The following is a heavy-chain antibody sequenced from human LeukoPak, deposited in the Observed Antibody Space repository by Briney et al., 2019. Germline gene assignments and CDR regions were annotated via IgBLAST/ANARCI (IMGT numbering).Heavy chain of an antibody. V-gene: IGHV1-46*01. Sequence: VASVKVSCKASGYTFTSYYMHWVRQAPGQGLEWMGIINPSGGSTSYAQKFQGRVTVTRDTSTSTVYMELSSLRSEDTAVYYCARPYNWNLIPMVRGVTDNAFDIWGQGTMVTVSS. CDR2: INPSGGST. D-gene: IGHD3-10*01. CDR1: GYTFTSYY. J-gene: IGHJ3*02. CDR3: ARPYNWNLIPMVRGVTDNAFDI.